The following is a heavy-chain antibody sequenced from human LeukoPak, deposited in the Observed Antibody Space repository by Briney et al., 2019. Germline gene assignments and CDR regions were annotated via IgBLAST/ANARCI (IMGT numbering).Heavy chain of an antibody. CDR3: AKPREGSSSWYAAG. V-gene: IGHV3-30*18. CDR2: ISYDGSNN. J-gene: IGHJ4*02. Sequence: GRSLRLSCAASGFTFSSYGMHWVRQAPGKGLEWVAVISYDGSNNYYADSVKGRFTISRDNSKNTLYLQMNSLRAEDTAVYYCAKPREGSSSWYAAGWGQGTLVTVSS. D-gene: IGHD6-13*01. CDR1: GFTFSSYG.